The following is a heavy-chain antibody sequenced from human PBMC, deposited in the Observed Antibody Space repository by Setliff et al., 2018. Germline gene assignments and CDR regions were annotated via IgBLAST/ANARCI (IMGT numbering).Heavy chain of an antibody. CDR3: TTDPSPTFGGVIGAAFDF. V-gene: IGHV3-15*07. CDR2: IKTTSEGGTV. Sequence: GGSLRLSCAASGFTFSKAWMNWVRQTPGKGLEWVGRIKTTSEGGTVDYAAPVKGRFTISRDDSKNTLYLQMNSLKTEDTAVYYCTTDPSPTFGGVIGAAFDFWGQGTMVTVSS. CDR1: GFTFSKAW. D-gene: IGHD3-16*01. J-gene: IGHJ3*01.